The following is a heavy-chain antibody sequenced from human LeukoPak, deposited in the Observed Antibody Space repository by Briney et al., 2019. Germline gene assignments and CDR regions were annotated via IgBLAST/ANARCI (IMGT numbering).Heavy chain of an antibody. CDR3: ARLLYNWNGADY. J-gene: IGHJ4*02. V-gene: IGHV4-39*01. CDR2: IYYIGST. CDR1: AGSIISGSYY. D-gene: IGHD1-20*01. Sequence: PSETLSLTCTVPAGSIISGSYYWGWIRQPPGKGLEWTGRIYYIGSTYYNSSLKSRVTISVDTSKNQFSLKLSSVTASDTAMYYCARLLYNWNGADYWGQGTLVTVSS.